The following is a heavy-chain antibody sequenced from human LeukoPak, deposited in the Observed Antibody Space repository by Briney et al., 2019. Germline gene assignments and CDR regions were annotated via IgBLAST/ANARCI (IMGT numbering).Heavy chain of an antibody. CDR3: ARFSLYDNSGYYSWLFDF. CDR2: IQQDGSAK. CDR1: GFIFSTSW. V-gene: IGHV3-7*01. Sequence: PGGSLRLSCAASGFIFSTSWMSWVRQAPGKGLEWAANIQQDGSAKYYVDSVKGRFTISRDNAKNSLYLQMNSLRAEDTAVYYCARFSLYDNSGYYSWLFDFWGQGTLVTVSS. D-gene: IGHD3-22*01. J-gene: IGHJ4*02.